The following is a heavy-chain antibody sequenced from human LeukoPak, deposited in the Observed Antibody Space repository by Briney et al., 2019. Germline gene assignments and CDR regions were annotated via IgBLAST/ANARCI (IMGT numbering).Heavy chain of an antibody. CDR3: ARDTGIAVAGTRPGYYYYGMDV. D-gene: IGHD6-19*01. Sequence: GRSLRLSCAASGFTFSSYAMPWVRQAPGKGLEWVAVISYDGSNKYYADSVKGRFTISRDNSKNTLYLQMNSLRAEDTAVYYCARDTGIAVAGTRPGYYYYGMDVWGQGTTVTVSS. CDR1: GFTFSSYA. CDR2: ISYDGSNK. V-gene: IGHV3-30-3*01. J-gene: IGHJ6*02.